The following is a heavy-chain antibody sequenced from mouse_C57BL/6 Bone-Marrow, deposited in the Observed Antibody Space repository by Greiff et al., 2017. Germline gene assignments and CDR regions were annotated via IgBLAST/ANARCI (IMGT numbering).Heavy chain of an antibody. CDR1: GYSFTGYY. V-gene: IGHV1-42*01. Sequence: VQLQQSGPELVKPGASVKISCKASGYSFTGYYMNWVKQSPEKSLEWIGEINPSTCGTTYNQKFKAKATLTVDKSSSTAYMQLKRLTSEESAVYYCAREGDYYGSLYFDVWGTGTTVTVSS. J-gene: IGHJ1*03. D-gene: IGHD1-1*01. CDR2: INPSTCGT. CDR3: AREGDYYGSLYFDV.